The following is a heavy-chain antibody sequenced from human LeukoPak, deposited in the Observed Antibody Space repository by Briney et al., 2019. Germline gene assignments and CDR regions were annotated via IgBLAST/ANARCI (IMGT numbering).Heavy chain of an antibody. D-gene: IGHD3-10*01. CDR1: GGSFSGYY. CDR2: INHSGST. J-gene: IGHJ4*02. V-gene: IGHV4-34*01. CDR3: ARGLRRLTMVRGDPTYYFDY. Sequence: SETLSLTCAVYGGSFSGYYWSWIRQPPGKGLEWIGEINHSGSTNYNPSLKSRVTISVDTSKNQFSLKLSSVTAADTAVYYCARGLRRLTMVRGDPTYYFDYWGQGTLVTVSS.